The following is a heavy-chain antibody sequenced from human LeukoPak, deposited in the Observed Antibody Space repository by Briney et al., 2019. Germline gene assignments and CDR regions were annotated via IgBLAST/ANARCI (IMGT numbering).Heavy chain of an antibody. Sequence: PGRSLRLSCAASGFTFSTYGMHWVRQAPGKGLEWVAVISYDGSYKYHADSLKGRFTISRDNPKNTFYLQMNSLRAEDTAVYYCARDEVWGSFRYVDYWGQGTLVTVSS. CDR2: ISYDGSYK. CDR1: GFTFSTYG. J-gene: IGHJ4*02. V-gene: IGHV3-33*05. CDR3: ARDEVWGSFRYVDY. D-gene: IGHD3-16*02.